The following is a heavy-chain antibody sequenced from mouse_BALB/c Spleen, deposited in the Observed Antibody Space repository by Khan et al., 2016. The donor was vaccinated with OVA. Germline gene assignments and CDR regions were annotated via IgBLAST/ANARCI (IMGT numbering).Heavy chain of an antibody. D-gene: IGHD2-14*01. CDR1: GYTFTSYT. Sequence: QVQLKQSGAELARPGASVKMSCKASGYTFTSYTIHWIKLRPGQGLEWIGYINPSHGYTNYNQKFKDKATLTADKSSTTAYMQLSSLTSDDSAVYNSVRDGAYYRNDGWFAYWGQGTLVTVSA. V-gene: IGHV1-4*01. J-gene: IGHJ3*01. CDR3: VRDGAYYRNDGWFAY. CDR2: INPSHGYT.